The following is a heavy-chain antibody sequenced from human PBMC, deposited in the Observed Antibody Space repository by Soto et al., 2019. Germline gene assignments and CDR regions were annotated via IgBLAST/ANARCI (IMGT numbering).Heavy chain of an antibody. V-gene: IGHV4-61*01. Sequence: SETLSLTCTVSGGSVSSGSYYWSWIRQPPGKGLEWIGYIYYIGSTNYNPSLKSRVTISVDTSKNQFSLKLSSVTAADTAVYYCAREDYDFWSGYYHWGQGTLVTVSS. CDR3: AREDYDFWSGYYH. D-gene: IGHD3-3*01. J-gene: IGHJ4*02. CDR1: GGSVSSGSYY. CDR2: IYYIGST.